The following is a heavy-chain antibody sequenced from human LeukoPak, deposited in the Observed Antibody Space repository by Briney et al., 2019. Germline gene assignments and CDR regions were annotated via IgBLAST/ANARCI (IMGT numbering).Heavy chain of an antibody. J-gene: IGHJ4*02. CDR3: ATLEQKLLRGDY. V-gene: IGHV4-59*08. D-gene: IGHD2-15*01. Sequence: SETLSLTCTVSGGSISSYYWSWIRQPPGKGLEWIGYIYYSGSTNYKPSLKSRVTISVDTSKNQFSLKLTSVTAADSAVYYCATLEQKLLRGDYWGQGTLVTVSS. CDR2: IYYSGST. CDR1: GGSISSYY.